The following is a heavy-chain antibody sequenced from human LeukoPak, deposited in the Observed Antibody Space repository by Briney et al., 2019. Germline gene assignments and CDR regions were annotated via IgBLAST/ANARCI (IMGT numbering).Heavy chain of an antibody. D-gene: IGHD3-16*01. V-gene: IGHV4-38-2*01. J-gene: IGHJ5*02. Sequence: PSETLSLTCAVSGYSITSGYYWGWIRQPPGKGLEWIGSIYHSGSTSYNPSLKSRVTISLDTSKNQFSLKLSSVTAADTAVYYCARASDVSGSDPFVVDPWGQGTLVTVSS. CDR2: IYHSGST. CDR3: ARASDVSGSDPFVVDP. CDR1: GYSITSGYY.